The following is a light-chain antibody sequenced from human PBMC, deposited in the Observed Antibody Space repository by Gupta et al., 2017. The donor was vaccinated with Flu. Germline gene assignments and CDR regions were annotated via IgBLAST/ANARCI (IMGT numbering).Light chain of an antibody. CDR2: GAS. CDR1: QDISNS. J-gene: IGKJ1*01. V-gene: IGKV1-27*01. Sequence: PSSLSASLGDRVTITCRASQDISNSLAWYQQTPGKGPKLVIFGASTLQSGVPSRFSGSGSGTEFTLTISSLQPEDVATYYCQKDNSVPWTFGQGTKVEIK. CDR3: QKDNSVPWT.